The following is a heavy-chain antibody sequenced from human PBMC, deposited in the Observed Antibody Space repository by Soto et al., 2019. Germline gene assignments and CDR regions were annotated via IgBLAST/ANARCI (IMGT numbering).Heavy chain of an antibody. V-gene: IGHV4-34*01. CDR3: ALGHSYYYYGMDV. CDR2: INHSGST. J-gene: IGHJ6*02. D-gene: IGHD3-16*01. CDR1: GGSFSGYY. Sequence: SETLSLTCAVYGGSFSGYYWSWIRQPPGKGLEWIGEINHSGSTNYNPSLKSRVTISVDTSKNQFSLKLSSVTAADTAVYYCALGHSYYYYGMDVWGQGNTVTVS.